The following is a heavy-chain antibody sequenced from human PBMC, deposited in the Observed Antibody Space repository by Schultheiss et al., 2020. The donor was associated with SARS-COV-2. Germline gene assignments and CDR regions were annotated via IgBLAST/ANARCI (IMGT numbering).Heavy chain of an antibody. V-gene: IGHV3-23*01. CDR1: GFTFSNYA. CDR3: AKNLRNGEATYEF. D-gene: IGHD3/OR15-3a*01. CDR2: ISGDGNYI. Sequence: GGSLRLSCAASGFTFSNYAMTWVRQAPGKGLEWLSAISGDGNYIYYADSVTGRFTLSRDNSRYTVYLQMNSLRGEDTALYFCAKNLRNGEATYEFWGQGTTVTVSS. J-gene: IGHJ4*02.